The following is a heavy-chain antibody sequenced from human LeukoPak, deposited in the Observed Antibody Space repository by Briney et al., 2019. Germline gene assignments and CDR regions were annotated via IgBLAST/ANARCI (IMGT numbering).Heavy chain of an antibody. CDR3: ASHSYGYNH. CDR2: IKQDGSEK. J-gene: IGHJ5*02. Sequence: GGSLRLSCAASGIIITSYWMSWVRQTPGKGLEWVTNIKQDGSEKNYVDSVKGRFTIFRDNARNSLYLQMNSLRAEDTAVYYCASHSYGYNHWGQGTLVIVSS. CDR1: GIIITSYW. V-gene: IGHV3-7*01. D-gene: IGHD3-16*01.